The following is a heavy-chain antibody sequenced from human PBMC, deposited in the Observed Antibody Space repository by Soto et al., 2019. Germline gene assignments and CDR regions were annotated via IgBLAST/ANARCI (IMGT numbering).Heavy chain of an antibody. CDR3: ARYDYSNYVVFDY. CDR1: GGSISSYY. CDR2: IYYSGST. V-gene: IGHV4-59*01. J-gene: IGHJ4*02. D-gene: IGHD4-4*01. Sequence: SETLSLTCTVSGGSISSYYWSWIRQPPGKVLEWIGYIYYSGSTNYNPSLKSRVTISVDTSKNQFSLKLSSVTAADTVVYYCARYDYSNYVVFDYWGQGTLVTVSS.